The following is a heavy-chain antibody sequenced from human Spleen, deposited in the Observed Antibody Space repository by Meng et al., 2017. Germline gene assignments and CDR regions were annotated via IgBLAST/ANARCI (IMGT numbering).Heavy chain of an antibody. Sequence: QVQLVQAGPEGMKPGAARRMSCRTSGDTFTDFFLHWVRQAPGQGLEWLGTINCYTSGTAYARKFQGRITLTRDTSTTTVYMDLGSLGSDDTAFYYCAREKSPGHFDYFGQGILVTVSS. CDR2: INCYTSGT. J-gene: IGHJ4*02. V-gene: IGHV1-46*01. CDR3: AREKSPGHFDY. CDR1: GDTFTDFF.